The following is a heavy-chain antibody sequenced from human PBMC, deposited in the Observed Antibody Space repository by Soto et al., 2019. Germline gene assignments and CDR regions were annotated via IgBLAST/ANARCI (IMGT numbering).Heavy chain of an antibody. J-gene: IGHJ4*02. Sequence: PGVSLRLSCAASGFTFSSYGMHWVRQAPGKGLEWVAVISYDGSNKYYADSVKGRFTISRDNSKNTLYLQMNSLRAEDTAVYYCAKVKSYYDSSGYLGYWGQGT. V-gene: IGHV3-30*18. D-gene: IGHD3-22*01. CDR1: GFTFSSYG. CDR3: AKVKSYYDSSGYLGY. CDR2: ISYDGSNK.